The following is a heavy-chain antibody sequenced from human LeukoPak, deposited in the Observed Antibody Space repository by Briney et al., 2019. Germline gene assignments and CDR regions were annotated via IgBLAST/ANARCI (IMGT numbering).Heavy chain of an antibody. D-gene: IGHD4-17*01. CDR1: GGSFSSSNW. J-gene: IGHJ5*02. Sequence: SETLSLTCAVSGGSFSSSNWWSWVRQPPGKGLEWIGEIYHSESTNYNPSLKCRVAISVDKSKNQFSLRLSSVTAADTAVYYCARDLGWYGDYRFDPWGQGTLVTVSS. CDR3: ARDLGWYGDYRFDP. V-gene: IGHV4-4*02. CDR2: IYHSEST.